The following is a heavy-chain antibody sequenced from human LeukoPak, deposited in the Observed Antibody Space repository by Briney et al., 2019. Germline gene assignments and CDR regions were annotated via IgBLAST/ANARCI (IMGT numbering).Heavy chain of an antibody. CDR2: IYYSGST. J-gene: IGHJ6*03. D-gene: IGHD2-2*01. CDR1: GGSISSSSYY. CDR3: ARPRYCSSTSCSYMDV. V-gene: IGHV4-39*01. Sequence: SETLSLTCTVSGGSISSSSYYWGWIRQPPGKGLEWIGSIYYSGSTYYNPSLKSRVTISVDTSKNQFSLKLSSVTAADTAVYYCARPRYCSSTSCSYMDVWGKGTTVTVSS.